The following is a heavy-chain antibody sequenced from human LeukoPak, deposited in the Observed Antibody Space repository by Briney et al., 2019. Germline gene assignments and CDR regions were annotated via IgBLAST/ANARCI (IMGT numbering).Heavy chain of an antibody. CDR1: GFTFSSYW. V-gene: IGHV3-7*01. D-gene: IGHD3-9*01. CDR3: VRMYYDVLTGFYSGSYHYHYADV. CDR2: IKQDGSEK. J-gene: IGHJ6*03. Sequence: GGSLRLSCAASGFTFSSYWMSWVRQAPGKGLEWVANIKQDGSEKYYVDSVKGRFTISRDNAKNSLYLQMNSLRAEDTAVYFCVRMYYDVLTGFYSGSYHYHYADVWGRGTTVNVSS.